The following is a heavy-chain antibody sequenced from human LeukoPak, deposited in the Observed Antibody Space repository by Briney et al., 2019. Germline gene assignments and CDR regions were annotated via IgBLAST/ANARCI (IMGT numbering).Heavy chain of an antibody. CDR3: ARAGGGRCPLRFDY. CDR2: IIPIFGTA. J-gene: IGHJ4*02. V-gene: IGHV1-69*06. D-gene: IGHD2-15*01. CDR1: GGTFSSYA. Sequence: ASVKVSCKASGGTFSSYAISWVRQAPGQGLEWMGGIIPIFGTANYAQKFQGRVTITADKSTSTAYMELSSLRSEDTAVYYCARAGGGRCPLRFDYWGQGTLVTVSS.